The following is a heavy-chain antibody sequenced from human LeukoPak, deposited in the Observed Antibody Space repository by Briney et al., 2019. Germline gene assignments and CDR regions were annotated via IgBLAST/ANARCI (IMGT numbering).Heavy chain of an antibody. V-gene: IGHV4-59*01. J-gene: IGHJ4*02. CDR2: IYYSGST. Sequence: SETLSLTCTVSGGSISSYYWSWIRQPPGKGLEWIGYIYYSGSTNYNPSLKSRVTISVDTSKNQFSLKLSSVTAADTAAYYCARDEVTGNYFDYWGQGTLVTVSS. CDR3: ARDEVTGNYFDY. CDR1: GGSISSYY.